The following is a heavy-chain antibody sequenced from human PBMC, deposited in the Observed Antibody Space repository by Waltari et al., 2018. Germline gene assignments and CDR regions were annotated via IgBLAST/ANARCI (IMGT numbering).Heavy chain of an antibody. V-gene: IGHV3-33*06. CDR1: GFTFSSYG. CDR3: AKNGDSLLDY. D-gene: IGHD4-17*01. J-gene: IGHJ4*02. CDR2: IWYDGSNK. Sequence: CPASGFTFSSYGIHWVRQAPGKGLEWVAVIWYDGSNKYYADSVKGRFTISRDNSKNTLYLQMNSLRAEDTAVYYCAKNGDSLLDYWGQGTLVTVSS.